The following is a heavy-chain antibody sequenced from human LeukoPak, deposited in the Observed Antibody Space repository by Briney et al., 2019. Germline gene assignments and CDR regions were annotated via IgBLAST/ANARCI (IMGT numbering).Heavy chain of an antibody. CDR1: GGSITGYH. V-gene: IGHV4-4*08. CDR3: ARRNDFDI. Sequence: SETLSLTCTVSGGSITGYHWGWIRQPPGKGLEWIGYIYSSETTNYKPSLKGRVTISADTSKNQFSLKLTSVTAADTAIYYCARRNDFDIWGQGTMVTVRS. CDR2: IYSSETT. J-gene: IGHJ3*02.